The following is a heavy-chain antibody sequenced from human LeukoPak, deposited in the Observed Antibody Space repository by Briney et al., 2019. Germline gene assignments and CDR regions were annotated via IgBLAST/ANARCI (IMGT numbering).Heavy chain of an antibody. J-gene: IGHJ4*02. CDR3: AREITMVRGIPGY. V-gene: IGHV1-3*01. D-gene: IGHD3-10*01. CDR2: INAGNGNT. CDR1: GYTFTSYA. Sequence: ASVKVSCKASGYTFTSYAMHWVRQAPGQRLEWMGWINAGNGNTKYSQKFQGRVTITRDRSASTAYMELCSLRSEDTAVYYCAREITMVRGIPGYWGQGTLVTVSS.